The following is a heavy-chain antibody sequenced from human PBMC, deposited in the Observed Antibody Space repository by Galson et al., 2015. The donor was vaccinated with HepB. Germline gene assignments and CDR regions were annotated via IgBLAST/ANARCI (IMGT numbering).Heavy chain of an antibody. Sequence: SMRLSCAASGFTFSSYAMSWVRQAPGKGLEWVSAISGSGGSTYYADSVKGRFTISRDNSKNTLYLQMNSLRAEDTAVYYCAKDSTGSTMIVVVIQFDAFDIWGQGTIVTVSS. D-gene: IGHD3-22*01. CDR3: AKDSTGSTMIVVVIQFDAFDI. CDR2: ISGSGGST. V-gene: IGHV3-23*01. J-gene: IGHJ3*02. CDR1: GFTFSSYA.